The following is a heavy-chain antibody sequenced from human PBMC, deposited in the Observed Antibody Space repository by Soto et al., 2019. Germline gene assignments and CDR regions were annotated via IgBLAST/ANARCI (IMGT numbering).Heavy chain of an antibody. D-gene: IGHD6-19*01. CDR1: GLTFSSYA. CDR3: PIHSSGWYGPFDY. J-gene: IGHJ4*02. Sequence: EVQQLESGGGLVQPGGSLRLSCAASGLTFSSYAMSWVRQAPGKGLEWVSAISGSGGSTYYADSVKGRFTISRDNCRNSLHLQLSSLSAEDTAVYYCPIHSSGWYGPFDYWGQGALVTVYS. V-gene: IGHV3-23*01. CDR2: ISGSGGST.